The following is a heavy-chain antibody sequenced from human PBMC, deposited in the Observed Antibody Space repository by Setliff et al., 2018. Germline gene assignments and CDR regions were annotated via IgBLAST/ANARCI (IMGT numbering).Heavy chain of an antibody. CDR1: GGSFSTYY. D-gene: IGHD3-22*01. J-gene: IGHJ4*02. CDR3: ARDSALHSYHYDSSGYLDY. CDR2: INHSGST. Sequence: SETLSLTCAVYGGSFSTYYWNWIRQPPGKGLEWIGEINHSGSTNYNPSLKSRVTISVDTSKNQFSLKLSSVTAADTGVYYCARDSALHSYHYDSSGYLDYWGQGALVTVSS. V-gene: IGHV4-34*01.